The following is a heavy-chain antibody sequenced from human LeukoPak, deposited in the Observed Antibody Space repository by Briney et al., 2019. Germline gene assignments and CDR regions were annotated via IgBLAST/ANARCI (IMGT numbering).Heavy chain of an antibody. D-gene: IGHD5-18*01. V-gene: IGHV3-30-3*01. CDR3: ARVEVHSYGPFDY. CDR1: GFTSSSYA. CDR2: ISYDGSNK. Sequence: GGSLRLSCAASGFTSSSYAMHWVRQAPGKGLEWVAVISYDGSNKYYADSVKGRFTISRDNSKNTLYLQMNSLRAEDTAVYYCARVEVHSYGPFDYWGQGTLVTVSS. J-gene: IGHJ4*02.